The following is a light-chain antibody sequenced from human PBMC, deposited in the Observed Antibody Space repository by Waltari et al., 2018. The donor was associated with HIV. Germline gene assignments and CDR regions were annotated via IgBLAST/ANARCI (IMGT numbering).Light chain of an antibody. Sequence: QSALTQPPSASGSPGQSVTISCTGTSSALIHHNSAPCYQPYPGKAPKLIIFEVTKRPSGVPDRFSGSKSGDTASLTVSGLQAEDEADYYCSSYAGSDNPYVFGSGTKVTVL. CDR2: EVT. V-gene: IGLV2-8*01. CDR3: SSYAGSDNPYV. CDR1: SSALIHHNS. J-gene: IGLJ1*01.